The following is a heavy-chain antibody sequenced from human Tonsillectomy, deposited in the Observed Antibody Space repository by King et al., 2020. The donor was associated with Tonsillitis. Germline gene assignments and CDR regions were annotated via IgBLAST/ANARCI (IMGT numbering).Heavy chain of an antibody. Sequence: QLVQSGAEVKKPGESLKISCKGSGYSFTSYWIGWVRQLPGKGLEWMGVIHPTDSDTRYSPSFQGQATISADKSISTAYLQWSSLKASDTAMYYCARLDRDKYDSTDYKTSYFYGMDVWGQGTTVTVPS. CDR1: GYSFTSYW. J-gene: IGHJ6*02. CDR3: ARLDRDKYDSTDYKTSYFYGMDV. D-gene: IGHD3-22*01. V-gene: IGHV5-51*01. CDR2: IHPTDSDT.